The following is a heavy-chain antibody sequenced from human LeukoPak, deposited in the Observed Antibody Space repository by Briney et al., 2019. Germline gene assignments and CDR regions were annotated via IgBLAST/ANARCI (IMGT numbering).Heavy chain of an antibody. D-gene: IGHD2-15*01. J-gene: IGHJ6*02. Sequence: KPSETLSLTCSVSGDSVNNYYWSWIRQPPGKGLEWIAYIFHSGDTNYNPSLKSRATISLDTSKNQFSLKLSSVTAADTAVYYCARDRVVVVVAASYYYYYGMDVWGQGTTVTVSS. CDR2: IFHSGDT. CDR3: ARDRVVVVVAASYYYYYGMDV. CDR1: GDSVNNYY. V-gene: IGHV4-59*02.